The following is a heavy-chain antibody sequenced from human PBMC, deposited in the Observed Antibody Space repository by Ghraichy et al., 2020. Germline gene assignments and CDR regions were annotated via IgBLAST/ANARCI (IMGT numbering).Heavy chain of an antibody. CDR3: ARGLHNSGWSIYYYYYYGMDV. D-gene: IGHD6-19*01. V-gene: IGHV6-1*01. CDR1: GDSVSSNSAA. J-gene: IGHJ6*02. CDR2: TYYRSKWYN. Sequence: SETLSLTCAISGDSVSSNSAAWNWIRQSPSRGLEWLGRTYYRSKWYNDYAVSVKSRITINPDTSKNQFSLQLNSVTPEDTAVYYCARGLHNSGWSIYYYYYYGMDVWGQGTTVTVSS.